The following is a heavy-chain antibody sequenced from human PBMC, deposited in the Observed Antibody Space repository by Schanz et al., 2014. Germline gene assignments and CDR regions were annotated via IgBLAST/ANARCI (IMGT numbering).Heavy chain of an antibody. V-gene: IGHV1-69*02. CDR1: GGTFSSYS. Sequence: QVQLVQSGAEVKKPGSSVKVSCKASGGTFSSYSISWVRQAPGQGLEWMGRIIPILGIANYAQKFQDRVIMSTDRSSSTAYLELRSLTSDDSAIYYCARHRFGVFYYGLDVWGQGTTILVSS. CDR2: IIPILGIA. D-gene: IGHD3-10*01. CDR3: ARHRFGVFYYGLDV. J-gene: IGHJ6*02.